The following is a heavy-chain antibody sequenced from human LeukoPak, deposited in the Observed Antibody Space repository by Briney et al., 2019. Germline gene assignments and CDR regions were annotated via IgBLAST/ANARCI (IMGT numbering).Heavy chain of an antibody. D-gene: IGHD4-17*01. CDR3: ARPMGSGDYEIGGTFDI. V-gene: IGHV1-18*01. CDR1: GYTFTSYG. CDR2: ISGYNGNT. J-gene: IGHJ3*02. Sequence: ASVRVSCKASGYTFTSYGISWVRQAPGPGLEWVGCISGYNGNTNYAQKLQGRVTTTTDTSTSTAYMELRSLRSDDTAVYYCARPMGSGDYEIGGTFDIWGQGTMVTVSS.